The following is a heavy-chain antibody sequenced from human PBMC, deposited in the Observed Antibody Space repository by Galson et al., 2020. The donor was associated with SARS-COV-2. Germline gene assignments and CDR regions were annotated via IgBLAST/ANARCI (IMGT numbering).Heavy chain of an antibody. D-gene: IGHD4-17*01. Sequence: ETSETLSLTCTVSGGSISSYYWSWIRQPAGKGLEWIGRIYTSGSTNYNPSLKSRVTMSVDTSKNQFSLKLSSVTAADTAVYYCARGGTVTTSFDPWGQGTLVTVSS. CDR3: ARGGTVTTSFDP. J-gene: IGHJ5*02. CDR1: GGSISSYY. CDR2: IYTSGST. V-gene: IGHV4-4*07.